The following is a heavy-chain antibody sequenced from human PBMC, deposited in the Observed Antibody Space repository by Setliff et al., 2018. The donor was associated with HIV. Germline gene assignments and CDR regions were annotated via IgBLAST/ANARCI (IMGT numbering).Heavy chain of an antibody. D-gene: IGHD2-15*01. CDR1: GGSFRSH. V-gene: IGHV4-59*11. CDR2: IHYSGGT. Sequence: SETLSLTCSVSGGSFRSHWSWIRQPPGKGLEWVGYIHYSGGTKYNSSLKRRVTMSIDTSKTQFSLKLSSATAADTAIYYCARVDRVESAFDIWGQGAMVTVSS. CDR3: ARVDRVESAFDI. J-gene: IGHJ3*02.